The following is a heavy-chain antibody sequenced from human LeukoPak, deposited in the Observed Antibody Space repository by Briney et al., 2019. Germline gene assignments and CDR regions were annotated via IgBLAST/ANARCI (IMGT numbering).Heavy chain of an antibody. Sequence: GGSLRLSCAASGFTFSDYYMSWIRQAPGKGLEWVSYISSSGNSTYYSDSVRGRFTISRDNAKNSLHLQMNSLRAEDTAVYYCARRNDILTTEYCFDYWGQGTLVTVSS. CDR1: GFTFSDYY. V-gene: IGHV3-11*04. J-gene: IGHJ4*02. CDR3: ARRNDILTTEYCFDY. D-gene: IGHD3-9*01. CDR2: ISSSGNST.